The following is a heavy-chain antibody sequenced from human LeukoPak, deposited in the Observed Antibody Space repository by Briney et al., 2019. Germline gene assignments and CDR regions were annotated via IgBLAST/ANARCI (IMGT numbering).Heavy chain of an antibody. J-gene: IGHJ4*02. V-gene: IGHV4-59*08. CDR1: GGSISSYY. CDR3: ARSEGVGATQYFDY. CDR2: IYYSGST. Sequence: TTSETLSLTCTVSGGSISSYYWSWIRQPPGKGLEWIGYIYYSGSTNYNPSLKSRVTISVDTSKNQSSLKLSAVTAADTAVYYCARSEGVGATQYFDYWGQGTLVTVSS. D-gene: IGHD1-26*01.